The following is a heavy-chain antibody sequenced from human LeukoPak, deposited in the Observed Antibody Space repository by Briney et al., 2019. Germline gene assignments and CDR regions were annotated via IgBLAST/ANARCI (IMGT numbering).Heavy chain of an antibody. CDR1: AFTFSISE. D-gene: IGHD3-10*01. V-gene: IGHV3-48*03. CDR3: ARRVGG. J-gene: IGHJ4*02. Sequence: RGSLRLSCAASAFTFSISEMAWVRQAPGKGLGWLSYIHSTGSPIYYADSVKGRFTISRDNAKNSLYLQMNSLRAEDTAVYYCARRVGGWGQGTLVTVSS. CDR2: IHSTGSPI.